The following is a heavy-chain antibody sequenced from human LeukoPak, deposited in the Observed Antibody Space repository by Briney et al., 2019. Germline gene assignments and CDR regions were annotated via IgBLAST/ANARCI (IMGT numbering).Heavy chain of an antibody. CDR1: GYTFTSYG. CDR3: ARSPYLGTYGYGPWELPLSYFDY. CDR2: ISGYIGST. J-gene: IGHJ4*02. Sequence: ASVKVSCKASGYTFTSYGISWVRQAPGQGLQWMGWISGYIGSTNYARKFQGRVSMTTDTSTSTVYMELRSLRSDDTAVYYCARSPYLGTYGYGPWELPLSYFDYWGQGTLVTVSS. D-gene: IGHD1-26*01. V-gene: IGHV1-18*01.